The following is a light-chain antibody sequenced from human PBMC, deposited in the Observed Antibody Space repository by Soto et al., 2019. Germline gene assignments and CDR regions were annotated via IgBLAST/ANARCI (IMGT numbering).Light chain of an antibody. V-gene: IGKV3-20*01. CDR1: QSVSNNY. CDR2: GAS. CDR3: QQYGSSGT. Sequence: EIVLTQSPGTLSLSPGQSVSLSCRASQSVSNNYLAWYQQKPGQAPRLLIYGASNRATGIPDRFSGSGSGTDFTLTISRLEPEDFAVYYCQQYGSSGTFGQGTKVDIK. J-gene: IGKJ1*01.